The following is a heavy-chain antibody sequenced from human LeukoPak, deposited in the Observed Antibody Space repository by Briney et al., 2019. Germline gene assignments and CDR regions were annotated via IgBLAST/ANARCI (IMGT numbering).Heavy chain of an antibody. V-gene: IGHV3-53*01. CDR1: DFTVSSNS. D-gene: IGHD1-26*01. CDR2: TYSSGST. J-gene: IGHJ4*02. Sequence: QPGGSLRLSCAASDFTVSSNSMSWVRQAPGKGLGWVSVTYSSGSTHYADSVKGRFTISRDSSKNTLYLQMNSLRAEDTAVYYCATESYGGAWGQGTLVTVSS. CDR3: ATESYGGA.